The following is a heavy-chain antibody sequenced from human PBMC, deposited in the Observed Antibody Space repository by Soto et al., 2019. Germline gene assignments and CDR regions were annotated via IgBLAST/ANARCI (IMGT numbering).Heavy chain of an antibody. J-gene: IGHJ4*02. CDR2: INPSGGST. Sequence: GASVKVSCKASGYTFTSYYMHWVLQAPGQGLEWMGIINPSGGSTSYAQKFQGRVTMTRDTSTSTVYMELSSLRSEDTAVYYCARPVTGTTRLDYWGQGTLVTVSS. D-gene: IGHD1-7*01. CDR1: GYTFTSYY. V-gene: IGHV1-46*01. CDR3: ARPVTGTTRLDY.